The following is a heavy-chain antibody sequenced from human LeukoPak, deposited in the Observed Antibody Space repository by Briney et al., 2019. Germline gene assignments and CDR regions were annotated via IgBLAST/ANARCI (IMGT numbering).Heavy chain of an antibody. J-gene: IGHJ6*03. CDR2: IYYSGST. CDR1: GGSISSSSYY. CDR3: ARHNYYYYYMDV. Sequence: SETLSLTCTVSGGSISSSSYYWGWIRQPPGKGLEWIGSIYYSGSTYYNPSLKSRVTISVDTSKNQFSLKVSSVTAADTAVYYCARHNYYYYYMDVWGKGTTVTASS. V-gene: IGHV4-39*01.